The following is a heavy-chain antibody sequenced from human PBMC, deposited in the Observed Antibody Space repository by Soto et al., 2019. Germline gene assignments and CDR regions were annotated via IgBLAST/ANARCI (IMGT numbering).Heavy chain of an antibody. CDR1: GGSFSTYS. CDR2: IIPMLDIT. CDR3: AQDVGD. Sequence: QLQLVQSGTELKKPGSSVKVSCKASGGSFSTYSITWVRQAPGQGPEWMGRIIPMLDITDYAQKFQGRVTITADKSTSTAYIALIRLTSEDTAVYYCAQDVGDLGQGTLVTVSS. D-gene: IGHD1-26*01. V-gene: IGHV1-69*04. J-gene: IGHJ1*01.